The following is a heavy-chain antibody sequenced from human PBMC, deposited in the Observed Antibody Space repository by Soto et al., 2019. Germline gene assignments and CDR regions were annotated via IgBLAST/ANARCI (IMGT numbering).Heavy chain of an antibody. D-gene: IGHD6-19*01. CDR1: GGTFSSYT. CDR2: IIPILGIA. V-gene: IGHV1-69*02. Sequence: SVKVSCKASGGTFSSYTISWVRQAPGQGLEWKGRIIPILGIANYAQKFQGRVTITADKSTSTAYMELSSLRSEDTAVYYCAHFSGYSSGWYRNWGQGTLVTVSS. CDR3: AHFSGYSSGWYRN. J-gene: IGHJ4*02.